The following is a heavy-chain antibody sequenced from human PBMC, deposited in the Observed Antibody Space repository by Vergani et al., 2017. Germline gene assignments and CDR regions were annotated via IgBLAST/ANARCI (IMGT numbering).Heavy chain of an antibody. D-gene: IGHD6-13*01. CDR2: ISYDGSNK. V-gene: IGHV3-30*03. J-gene: IGHJ4*02. CDR3: ARQIADLKHIIFDY. CDR1: GFTFSSYG. Sequence: QVQLVESGGGVVQPGRSLRLSCAASGFTFSSYGMHWVRQAPGKGLEWVAVISYDGSNKYYADSVKGRFTISRDNSKNTLYLQMNSLRAEDTAVYYCARQIADLKHIIFDYWGQGTLVTVSS.